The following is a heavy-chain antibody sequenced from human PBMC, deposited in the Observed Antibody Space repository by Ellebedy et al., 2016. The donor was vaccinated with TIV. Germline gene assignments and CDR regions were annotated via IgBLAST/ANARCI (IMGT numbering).Heavy chain of an antibody. CDR2: THPRGST. Sequence: SETLSLTCTVSGGSISSSSYYWGWIRQPPGKGLEWIGETHPRGSTNYNPSLKSRVTMSVDKSKNQFSLSLNSVTAADTAVYYCARGGNWQFDYWGQGTLVTVSS. D-gene: IGHD1-1*01. CDR3: ARGGNWQFDY. CDR1: GGSISSSSYY. J-gene: IGHJ4*02. V-gene: IGHV4-39*07.